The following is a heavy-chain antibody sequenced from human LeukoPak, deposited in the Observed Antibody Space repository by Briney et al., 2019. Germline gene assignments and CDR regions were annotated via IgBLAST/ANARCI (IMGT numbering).Heavy chain of an antibody. D-gene: IGHD5-24*01. CDR3: AKGRQRWLSGVPIYYYYYMDV. V-gene: IGHV3-23*01. J-gene: IGHJ6*03. Sequence: GGSLRPSCAASGFTFSSYAMSWVPQAPGKGLEWVSTITGSGGFTYSADSVKGRFTISRDNSENTLYLQMNSLRAEDTAVYYCAKGRQRWLSGVPIYYYYYMDVWGKGTTVTVSS. CDR1: GFTFSSYA. CDR2: ITGSGGFT.